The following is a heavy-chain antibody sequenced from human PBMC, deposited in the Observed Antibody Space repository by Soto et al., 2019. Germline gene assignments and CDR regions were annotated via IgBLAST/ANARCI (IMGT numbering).Heavy chain of an antibody. Sequence: SETLSLTCAVYGGSFSGYYWSWIRQPPGKGLEWIGEINQSGSTNYNPSLKSRVTISVDTSKNQFSLKLSSVTAADMPVYYCARGKGGMPDAFDIWGQGTMVTVSS. CDR2: INQSGST. CDR3: ARGKGGMPDAFDI. CDR1: GGSFSGYY. V-gene: IGHV4-34*01. J-gene: IGHJ3*02. D-gene: IGHD2-2*01.